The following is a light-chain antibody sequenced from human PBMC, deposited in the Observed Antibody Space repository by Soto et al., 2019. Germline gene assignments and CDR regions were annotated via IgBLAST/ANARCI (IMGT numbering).Light chain of an antibody. CDR2: GAS. Sequence: ETVLTQSPATVSLSPGERATPSCRASESVSSSYLAWYQQKPGQAPRLLIFGASSRATGTPDRFSGSGSGTDFTLTISRLEPEDFAVYYCQQYGSSPPWTFGQGTKVDIK. V-gene: IGKV3-20*01. CDR3: QQYGSSPPWT. J-gene: IGKJ1*01. CDR1: ESVSSSY.